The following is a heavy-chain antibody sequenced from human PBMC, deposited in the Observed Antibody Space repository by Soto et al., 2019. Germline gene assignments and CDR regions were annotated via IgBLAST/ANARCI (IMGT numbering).Heavy chain of an antibody. J-gene: IGHJ6*02. Sequence: QVQLVQSGGEVKEPGASVKVSCKASAYDSDGITWVRQAPGQGLEWLGWIYAPNGNTNYAQKFQDRVIMTTDKSTRTFYMEVRSLRSDDTAVYYCANRGNPRMDVWGQGTTVTVS. CDR1: AYDSDG. V-gene: IGHV1-18*01. CDR3: ANRGNPRMDV. CDR2: IYAPNGNT.